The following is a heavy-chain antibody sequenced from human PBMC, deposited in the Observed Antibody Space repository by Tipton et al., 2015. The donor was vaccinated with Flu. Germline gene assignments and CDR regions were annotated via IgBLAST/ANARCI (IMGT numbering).Heavy chain of an antibody. V-gene: IGHV3-33*01. D-gene: IGHD2-21*02. Sequence: QVQLVQSGGGVIQPGRSLRLSCAASGFSLEKFGMRWVRQAPGKGLQGVALLYYDGNRKYYADSVKGRFTISRDNSKNTLYLEMNNLKAEDTAIYYCARTYDTAGYHHCDHWGQGTRVTVSA. J-gene: IGHJ4*02. CDR1: GFSLEKFG. CDR3: ARTYDTAGYHHCDH. CDR2: LYYDGNRK.